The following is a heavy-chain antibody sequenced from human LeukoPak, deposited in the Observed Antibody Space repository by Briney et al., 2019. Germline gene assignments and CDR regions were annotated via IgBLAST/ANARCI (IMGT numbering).Heavy chain of an antibody. D-gene: IGHD2-15*01. V-gene: IGHV4-59*12. CDR2: IYYSGST. CDR1: GGSISSYY. CDR3: ARLDMKGYCSGGSCRKYNWFDP. J-gene: IGHJ5*02. Sequence: SETLSLTCTVSGGSISSYYWSWIRQPPGKGLEWIGYIYYSGSTNYNPSLKSRVTISVDTSKNQFSLKLSSVTAADTAVYYCARLDMKGYCSGGSCRKYNWFDPWGQGTLVTVSS.